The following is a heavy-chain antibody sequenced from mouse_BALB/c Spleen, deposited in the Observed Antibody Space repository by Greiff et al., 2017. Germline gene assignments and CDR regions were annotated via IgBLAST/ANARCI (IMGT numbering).Heavy chain of an antibody. Sequence: DVMLVESGGGLVKPGGSLKLSCAASGFTFSSYAMSWVRQTPEKRLEWVASISSGGSTYYPDSVKGRFTISRDNARNILYLQMSSLRSEDTAMYYCARGKFITTVVADYAMDYWGQGTSVTVSS. CDR1: GFTFSSYA. CDR3: ARGKFITTVVADYAMDY. J-gene: IGHJ4*01. CDR2: ISSGGST. V-gene: IGHV5-6-5*01. D-gene: IGHD1-1*01.